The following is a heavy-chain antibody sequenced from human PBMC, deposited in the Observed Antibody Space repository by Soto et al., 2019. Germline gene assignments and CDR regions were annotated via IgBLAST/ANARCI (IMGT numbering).Heavy chain of an antibody. CDR1: ENTFTTYL. V-gene: IGHV5-51*03. D-gene: IGHD5-12*01. CDR2: IYPGDSDA. J-gene: IGHJ3*01. CDR3: ARGGYDGNSKDTFYL. Sequence: PXDSLNLSCNCSENTFTTYLIGVVHPLPGKGLEWMGIIYPGDSDARYSPSFQGQVTISADKSISTAYLQWSSLKASDSAMYYCARGGYDGNSKDTFYLWGPGTMVTVSS.